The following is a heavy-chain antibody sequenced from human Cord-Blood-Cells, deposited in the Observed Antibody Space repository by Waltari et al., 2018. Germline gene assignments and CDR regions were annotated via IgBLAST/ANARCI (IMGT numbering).Heavy chain of an antibody. Sequence: QLQLQESGPGLVKPSETLSLTCTVSGGSISSSSYYWGWIRQPPGKGLEWSGSIYYSGSTYDNPSLESRGTRSVDTSKNQFSLKLSSVTAADTAVYYCARRRVGRALDYWGQGTLVTVSS. V-gene: IGHV4-39*07. CDR3: ARRRVGRALDY. CDR1: GGSISSSSYY. D-gene: IGHD3-10*01. CDR2: IYYSGST. J-gene: IGHJ4*02.